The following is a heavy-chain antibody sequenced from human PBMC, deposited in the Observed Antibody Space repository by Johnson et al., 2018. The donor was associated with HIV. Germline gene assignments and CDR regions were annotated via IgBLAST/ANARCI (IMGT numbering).Heavy chain of an antibody. J-gene: IGHJ3*02. CDR2: IKSKTDGGTT. V-gene: IGHV3-15*01. Sequence: VQLVESGGGLVKPGGSLRLSCAASGFTFSNAWMSWVRQAPGKGLEWVGRIKSKTDGGTTDYAAPVKGSFTISRDDSTNTLYLQMNSLKTEDTAVYYCTTEVMEWDLQFGWTRAFEIWGQGTMVTVSS. D-gene: IGHD1-26*01. CDR3: TTEVMEWDLQFGWTRAFEI. CDR1: GFTFSNAW.